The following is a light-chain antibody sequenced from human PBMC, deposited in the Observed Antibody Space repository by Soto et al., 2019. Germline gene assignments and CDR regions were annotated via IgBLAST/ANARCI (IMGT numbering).Light chain of an antibody. CDR2: DAF. Sequence: DIQMTQSPSTLSVSVGDTVTITCRANQSISEFLAWYQQRPGKAPKLLIYDAFGLESGVPSRFGGSGSGTEFTLTINSLQPDDLVTYYCQQYNTYPWTFGQGTKVDIK. CDR1: QSISEF. CDR3: QQYNTYPWT. V-gene: IGKV1-5*01. J-gene: IGKJ1*01.